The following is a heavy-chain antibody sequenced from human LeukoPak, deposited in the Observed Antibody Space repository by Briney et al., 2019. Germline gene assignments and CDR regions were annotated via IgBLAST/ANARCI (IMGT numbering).Heavy chain of an antibody. J-gene: IGHJ3*02. Sequence: AGSLRLSCAASGFMFNNYTMNWVRQAPGKGLQWVSVISNYGETTHYGYSVKGRFTISRDNSKNMLYLQMNSLRAEDTALYYCVKDGWDIWGQGTMVTVSS. V-gene: IGHV3-23*01. D-gene: IGHD2-2*03. CDR2: ISNYGETT. CDR1: GFMFNNYT. CDR3: VKDGWDI.